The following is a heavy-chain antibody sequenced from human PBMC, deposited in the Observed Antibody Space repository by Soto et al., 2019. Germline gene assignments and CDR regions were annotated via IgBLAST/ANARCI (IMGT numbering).Heavy chain of an antibody. Sequence: PGGSLRLSCAASGFTFSSYGMHWVRQAPGKGLEWVAVISYDGSNKYFADSVKGRFTISRDNSKNTLYLQMNSLRAEDTAVYYCAKDPGSQRWLHPPPRDAFDIWGQGTMVTVSS. V-gene: IGHV3-30*18. D-gene: IGHD5-12*01. CDR3: AKDPGSQRWLHPPPRDAFDI. J-gene: IGHJ3*02. CDR1: GFTFSSYG. CDR2: ISYDGSNK.